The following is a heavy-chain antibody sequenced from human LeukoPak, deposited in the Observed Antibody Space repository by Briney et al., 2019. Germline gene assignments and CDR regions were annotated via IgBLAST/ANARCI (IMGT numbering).Heavy chain of an antibody. CDR2: ISAYNGNT. V-gene: IGHV1-18*01. CDR3: ASVGATDDAFDI. CDR1: GYTFTSYG. Sequence: ASVKVSCKASGYTFTSYGISWVRQAPGQGLEWMGWISAYNGNTNYAQKLQGRVTTTTDTSTSTAYMELRSLRSEDTAVYYCASVGATDDAFDIWGQGTMVTVSS. D-gene: IGHD1-26*01. J-gene: IGHJ3*02.